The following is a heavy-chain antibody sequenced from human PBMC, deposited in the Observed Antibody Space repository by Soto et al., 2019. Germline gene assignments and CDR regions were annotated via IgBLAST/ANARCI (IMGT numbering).Heavy chain of an antibody. CDR1: GFTLSSYW. Sequence: EVQLVESGGGLVQPGGSLRLSCVGSGFTLSSYWMSWASQAPGKGLEWLANIKQDGSEQHYVDSVKGRFSISIDNAQDSLFLHMSSLRDEYTAVYYCARGSCLNYWGQGTLVTVSS. D-gene: IGHD1-26*01. V-gene: IGHV3-7*01. CDR2: IKQDGSEQ. CDR3: ARGSCLNY. J-gene: IGHJ4*02.